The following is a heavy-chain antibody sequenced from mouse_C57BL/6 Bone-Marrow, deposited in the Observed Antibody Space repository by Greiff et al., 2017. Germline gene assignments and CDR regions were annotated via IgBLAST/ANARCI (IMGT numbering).Heavy chain of an antibody. CDR3: PTCDFDY. Sequence: QVQLQQSGAELVKPGASVKLSCKAPGYTFTSHWMQWVRQRPGQGLEWIGELVPSVGNTNYNQKFKGKATLTVDTSSSTAYMQLSSLTSEDSAVYYCPTCDFDYWGQGTMLRVS. CDR1: GYTFTSHW. CDR2: LVPSVGNT. J-gene: IGHJ2*01. V-gene: IGHV1-50*01.